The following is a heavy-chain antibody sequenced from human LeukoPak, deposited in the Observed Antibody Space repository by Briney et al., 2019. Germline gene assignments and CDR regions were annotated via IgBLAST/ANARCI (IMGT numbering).Heavy chain of an antibody. CDR3: ARTITIFGATHYFDY. Sequence: GASVKVSCKASGYTFTNYYMHWVRQAPGQGLEWVGIINPSGGSTSYARKFQGRVTITTDESTSTAYMELSSLRSEDTAVYCCARTITIFGATHYFDYWGQGTLVTVSS. J-gene: IGHJ4*02. D-gene: IGHD3-3*01. V-gene: IGHV1-46*01. CDR1: GYTFTNYY. CDR2: INPSGGST.